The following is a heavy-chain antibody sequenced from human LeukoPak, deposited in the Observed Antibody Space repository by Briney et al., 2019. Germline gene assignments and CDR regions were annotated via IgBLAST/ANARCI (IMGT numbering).Heavy chain of an antibody. D-gene: IGHD3-22*01. CDR2: IYYSGST. CDR1: GGSISSYY. Sequence: KPSETLSLTCTVSGGSISSYYWSWIWLPPGKGLEWIGYIYYSGSTNQNPSLKSRVTISVDTSKNQFSLNLSSVTAADTAVYYCARADSSGYTEYFEHWGQGTLVTVSS. J-gene: IGHJ1*01. V-gene: IGHV4-59*01. CDR3: ARADSSGYTEYFEH.